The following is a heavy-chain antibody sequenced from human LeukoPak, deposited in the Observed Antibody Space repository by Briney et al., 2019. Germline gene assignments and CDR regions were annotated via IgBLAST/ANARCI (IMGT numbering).Heavy chain of an antibody. CDR3: ARYCSGVSCYSGYDY. CDR1: GFTFSTYA. Sequence: GGSLRLSCAASGFTFSTYAMHWVRQTPGKGLEYVSAVSTNGGGTYYANSVKGRFTISRDNSKNTLYLQMGSLRAEDMAVYYCARYCSGVSCYSGYDYWGQGTLVTVSS. J-gene: IGHJ4*02. CDR2: VSTNGGGT. V-gene: IGHV3-64*01. D-gene: IGHD2-15*01.